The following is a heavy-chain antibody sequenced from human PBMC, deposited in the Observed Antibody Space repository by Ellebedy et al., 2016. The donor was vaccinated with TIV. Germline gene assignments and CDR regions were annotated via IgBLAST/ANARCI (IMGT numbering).Heavy chain of an antibody. CDR1: GGTFSSYA. D-gene: IGHD2-2*01. J-gene: IGHJ6*03. CDR2: NIPIFGSA. V-gene: IGHV1-69*13. CDR3: ARDRLSEVLNGGLGVNQLLAPYYMDV. Sequence: SVKVSCXASGGTFSSYAISWVRQAPGQGLEWMGGNIPIFGSANYAQKFQGRVTIIADESTSTAYMELSSLRSEDTAVYYCARDRLSEVLNGGLGVNQLLAPYYMDVWGKGTTVTVSS.